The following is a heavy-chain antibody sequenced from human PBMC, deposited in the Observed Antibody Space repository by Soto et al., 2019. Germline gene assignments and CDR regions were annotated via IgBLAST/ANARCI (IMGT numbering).Heavy chain of an antibody. J-gene: IGHJ3*02. D-gene: IGHD3-10*01. Sequence: EVQLLESGGGLVQPGGSLRLSCAASGFTFSSYAMSWVRQAPGKGLEWVSAISGSGGSTYYADSVKGRFTISRDNSKNTLYLQMNSLRAEDTAVYYCAKGTMVRGVIIKPAEDDAFDIWGQGTMVTVSS. CDR1: GFTFSSYA. CDR2: ISGSGGST. CDR3: AKGTMVRGVIIKPAEDDAFDI. V-gene: IGHV3-23*01.